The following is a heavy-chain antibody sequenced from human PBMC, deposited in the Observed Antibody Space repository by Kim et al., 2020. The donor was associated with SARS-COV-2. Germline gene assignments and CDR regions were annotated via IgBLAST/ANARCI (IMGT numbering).Heavy chain of an antibody. CDR3: ARQDDSSSGGGMDV. J-gene: IGHJ6*02. Sequence: SPSFQGQVTISADKSISTAYLQWSSLKASDTAMYYCARQDDSSSGGGMDVWGQGTTVTVSS. V-gene: IGHV5-51*01. D-gene: IGHD6-6*01.